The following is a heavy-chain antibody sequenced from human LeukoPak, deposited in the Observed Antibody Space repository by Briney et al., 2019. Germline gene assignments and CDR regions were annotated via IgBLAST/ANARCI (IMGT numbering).Heavy chain of an antibody. J-gene: IGHJ4*02. D-gene: IGHD2-15*01. Sequence: SGGSLRLSCAASGFTFSSYSMNWVRQAPGKGLEWVSYISSSSSTIYYADSVKGRFTISRDNAKNSLYLQMNSLRAEDTAVYYCAREGCSGGSRYWRFDYWGQGTLVTVSS. CDR2: ISSSSSTI. V-gene: IGHV3-48*01. CDR1: GFTFSSYS. CDR3: AREGCSGGSRYWRFDY.